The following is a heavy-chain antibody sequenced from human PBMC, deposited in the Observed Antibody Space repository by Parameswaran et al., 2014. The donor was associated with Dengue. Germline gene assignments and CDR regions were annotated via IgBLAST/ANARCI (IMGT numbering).Heavy chain of an antibody. CDR3: ARGKSGSYNAMGLNWFDP. Sequence: GGSLRLSCKGSGYSFTSYWIGWVRQMPGKGLEWMGIIYPGDSDTRYSPSFQGQVTISADKSISTAYLQWSSLKASDTAMYYCARGKSGSYNAMGLNWFDPWGQGTLVTVSS. CDR2: IYPGDSDT. J-gene: IGHJ5*02. D-gene: IGHD1-26*01. V-gene: IGHV5-51*01. CDR1: GYSFTSYW.